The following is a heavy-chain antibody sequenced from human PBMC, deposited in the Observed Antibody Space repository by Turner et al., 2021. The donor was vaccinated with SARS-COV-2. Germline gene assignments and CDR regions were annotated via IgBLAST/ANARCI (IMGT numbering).Heavy chain of an antibody. CDR3: AGERIQLRSAGYGMHV. J-gene: IGHJ6*02. D-gene: IGHD5-18*01. V-gene: IGHV4-39*01. CDR2: FYYSGST. Sequence: QLHLQESCPGLGKPSETLSLTCTVSCGSISSSSYYWGWIRQPPGKGLEWIGSFYYSGSTYYNPSLKGRVTISVDTSKSQFSLKLRSVTAADTAVYYCAGERIQLRSAGYGMHVWGQGTTVTVSS. CDR1: CGSISSSSYY.